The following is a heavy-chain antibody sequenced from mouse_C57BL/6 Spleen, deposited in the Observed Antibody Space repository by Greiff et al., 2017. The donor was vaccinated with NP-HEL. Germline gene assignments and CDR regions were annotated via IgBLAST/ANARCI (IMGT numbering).Heavy chain of an antibody. Sequence: QVQLQQSGAELMKPGASVKLSCKATGYTFTGYWIGWVKQRPGHGLEWIGEILPGSGSTNYNEKFKGKATITADTSSNTAYMQLGSLTTEDSAIYYCARRGFTGAMDYWGQGTSVTVSS. J-gene: IGHJ4*01. V-gene: IGHV1-9*01. CDR1: GYTFTGYW. CDR3: ARRGFTGAMDY. CDR2: ILPGSGST.